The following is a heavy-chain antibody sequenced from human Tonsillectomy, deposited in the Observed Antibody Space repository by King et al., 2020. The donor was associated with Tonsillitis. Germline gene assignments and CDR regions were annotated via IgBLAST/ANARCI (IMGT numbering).Heavy chain of an antibody. J-gene: IGHJ4*02. CDR2: INCDWSRT. CDR3: ARGKDSSGSYYFDY. CDR1: GFPFRSYW. Sequence: VQLVESGGGLVQPGGSLRLPCGASGFPFRSYWVHWVRQAPGEGLVWVSRINCDWSRTSHADSGKGRFTISRDNAKNTLYLQMNSLRAEDTAVYYCARGKDSSGSYYFDYWGQGTLVTVSS. V-gene: IGHV3-74*01. D-gene: IGHD6-19*01.